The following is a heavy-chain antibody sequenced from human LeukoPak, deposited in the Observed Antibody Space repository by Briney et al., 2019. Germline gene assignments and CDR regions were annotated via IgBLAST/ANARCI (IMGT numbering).Heavy chain of an antibody. J-gene: IGHJ6*02. Sequence: SETLSLTCTVSGGSISSSSSYWGWIRQPPGKGLEWIGSIYYSGSTYYNPSLKSRVTISVDTSKNQFSLKLSSVTAADTAVYYCARHGGYDSLLLDGMDVWGQGTTVTVSS. CDR2: IYYSGST. D-gene: IGHD3-22*01. CDR1: GGSISSSSSY. V-gene: IGHV4-39*01. CDR3: ARHGGYDSLLLDGMDV.